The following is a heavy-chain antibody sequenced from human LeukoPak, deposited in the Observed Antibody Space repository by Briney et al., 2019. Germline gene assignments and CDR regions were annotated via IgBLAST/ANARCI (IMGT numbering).Heavy chain of an antibody. V-gene: IGHV3-23*01. D-gene: IGHD3-3*01. CDR3: AKSVLIFGVVSPFDP. CDR2: IGGSGGST. J-gene: IGHJ5*02. Sequence: GGSLRLSCVASGFTFSSYVMSWVRQAPGKGLEWVSGIGGSGGSTYYADSVKGRFTISRDNSKNTLYLQMNSLRAEDTAVYYCAKSVLIFGVVSPFDPWGQGTLVTVSS. CDR1: GFTFSSYV.